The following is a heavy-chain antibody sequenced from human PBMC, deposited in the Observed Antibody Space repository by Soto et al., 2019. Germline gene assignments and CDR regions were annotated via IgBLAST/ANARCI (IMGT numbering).Heavy chain of an antibody. CDR1: GGTFSSYA. V-gene: IGHV1-69*01. CDR2: IIPIFGTA. CDR3: ARAYLWERRLGSRRYYYYYGMDV. J-gene: IGHJ6*02. D-gene: IGHD1-1*01. Sequence: QVQLVQSGAEVKKPGSSVKVSCKASGGTFSSYAISWVRQAPGQGLEWMGGIIPIFGTANYAQKFQGRVTMTADESTSTAYMELSSLRSEDTAVYYCARAYLWERRLGSRRYYYYYGMDVWGQGTTVTVSS.